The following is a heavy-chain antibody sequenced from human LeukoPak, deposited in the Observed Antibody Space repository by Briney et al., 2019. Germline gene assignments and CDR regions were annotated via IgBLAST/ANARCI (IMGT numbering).Heavy chain of an antibody. CDR1: GITFSDYQ. CDR3: ARRGANSGHTFDY. CDR2: IRSSGSDT. V-gene: IGHV3-11*01. D-gene: IGHD5-12*01. Sequence: GGSLRLSCAASGITFSDYQMSWIRQAPGKGLEWVSYIRSSGSDTYYADSVKGRFTISRDNTKNALYLQMNSLRADDTAVYYCARRGANSGHTFDYWGQGTLVSVSS. J-gene: IGHJ4*02.